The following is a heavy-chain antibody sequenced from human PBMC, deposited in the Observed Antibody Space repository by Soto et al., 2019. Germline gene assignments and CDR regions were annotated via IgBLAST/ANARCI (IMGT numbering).Heavy chain of an antibody. Sequence: ASIKVSFKACGYTFTSYGISWVRQAPGQGLDWMGWISAYNGNTNYAQKLQGRVTMTTDTSTSTAYMELRSLRSDDTAVYYCARDSTVAAQHIDPWGQGTLVTVSS. V-gene: IGHV1-18*04. D-gene: IGHD2-21*01. CDR1: GYTFTSYG. J-gene: IGHJ5*02. CDR3: ARDSTVAAQHIDP. CDR2: ISAYNGNT.